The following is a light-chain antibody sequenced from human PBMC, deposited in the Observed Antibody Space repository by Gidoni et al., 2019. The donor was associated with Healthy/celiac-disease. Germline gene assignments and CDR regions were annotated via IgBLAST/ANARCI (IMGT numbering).Light chain of an antibody. J-gene: IGKJ2*01. CDR2: AAS. CDR1: QGIRND. CDR3: LQDYNYPRT. V-gene: IGKV1-6*01. Sequence: AIQMTQSPSALSASVGDRVTITCRASQGIRNDLGWYQQKPGKAPKLLIYAASSLQRGVQSRFSGSGSGTDFTLTISSLQHEDFATYYCLQDYNYPRTFGQXTKLEIK.